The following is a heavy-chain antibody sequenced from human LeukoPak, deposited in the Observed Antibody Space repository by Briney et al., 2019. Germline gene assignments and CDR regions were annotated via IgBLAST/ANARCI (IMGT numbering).Heavy chain of an antibody. J-gene: IGHJ4*02. CDR2: LNEDGSVK. V-gene: IGHV3-7*01. CDR1: EFSFSTNW. Sequence: PGGSLRLSCAASEFSFSTNWMHWVRQTPGKGLEWVAELNEDGSVKYYVDSVKGRFTTSRDNAKSLLFLQMYNLRTEDTGVYFCANVPRSTVSYWGRGTLVTVSP. D-gene: IGHD2-2*01. CDR3: ANVPRSTVSY.